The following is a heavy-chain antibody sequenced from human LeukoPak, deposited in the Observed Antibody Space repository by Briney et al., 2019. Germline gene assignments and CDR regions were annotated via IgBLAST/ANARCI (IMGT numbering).Heavy chain of an antibody. V-gene: IGHV3-69-1*01. Sequence: PGGALRLSCAASEFIFSNYNMNWVRQAPGKGLEWVSSISSRRFTYYADSVMGRFTVSRDNAKNSLFLQMNSLSAEDTAVYYGTRDHNYAEYMDVGDKGPTVTVPS. CDR3: TRDHNYAEYMDV. CDR1: EFIFSNYN. CDR2: ISSRRFT. J-gene: IGHJ6*03. D-gene: IGHD4-17*01.